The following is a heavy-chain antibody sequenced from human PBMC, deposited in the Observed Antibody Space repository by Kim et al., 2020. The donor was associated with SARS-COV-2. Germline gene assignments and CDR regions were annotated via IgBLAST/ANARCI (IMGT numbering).Heavy chain of an antibody. Sequence: SETLSLTCAVYGGSFSGYYWSWIRQPPGKGLEWIGEINHSGSTNYNPSLKSRVTISVDTSKNQFSLKLSSVTAADTAVYYCARDLPNDFWSGSPYYYYYYGMDVWGQGTTVTVSS. D-gene: IGHD3-3*01. J-gene: IGHJ6*02. V-gene: IGHV4-34*01. CDR2: INHSGST. CDR3: ARDLPNDFWSGSPYYYYYYGMDV. CDR1: GGSFSGYY.